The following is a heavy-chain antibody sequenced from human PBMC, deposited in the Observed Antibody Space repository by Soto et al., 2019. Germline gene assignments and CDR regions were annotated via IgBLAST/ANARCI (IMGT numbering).Heavy chain of an antibody. CDR1: GGSISSSSYY. V-gene: IGHV4-39*01. D-gene: IGHD3-22*01. Sequence: SETLSLTCTVSGGSISSSSYYWGWIRQPPGKGLEWIGSIYYSGSTYYNPSLKSRVTISVDTSKNQFSLKLSSVTAADTAVYYCASIHIYYVSSGHSRRALDIWGPGTLV. J-gene: IGHJ3*02. CDR3: ASIHIYYVSSGHSRRALDI. CDR2: IYYSGST.